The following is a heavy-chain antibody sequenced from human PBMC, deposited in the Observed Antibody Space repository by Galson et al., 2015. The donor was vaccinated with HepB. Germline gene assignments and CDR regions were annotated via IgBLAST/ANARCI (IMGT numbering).Heavy chain of an antibody. J-gene: IGHJ5*02. CDR1: GFTFSSYA. Sequence: SLRLSCAASGFTFSSYAMSWVRQAPGKGLEWVSAISGSGGSTYYADSVKGRFTISRDISKNTLYLQMNSLRAEDTAVYYCAKDPRVTMIVVVQRVWFDPWGQGTLVTVSS. D-gene: IGHD3-22*01. V-gene: IGHV3-23*01. CDR3: AKDPRVTMIVVVQRVWFDP. CDR2: ISGSGGST.